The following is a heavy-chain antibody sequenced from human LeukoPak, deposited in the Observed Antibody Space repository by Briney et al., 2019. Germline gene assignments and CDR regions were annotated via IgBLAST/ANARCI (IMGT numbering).Heavy chain of an antibody. CDR3: EGYSYGSGDY. J-gene: IGHJ4*02. V-gene: IGHV3-30*04. CDR2: ISYDGSNK. Sequence: GRSLRLSCAASGFTFSSYAMHWVRQAPGKGLEWVAVISYDGSNKYYADSVKGRFTISRDNSKNTLYLQMNSLRAEDTAVYYCEGYSYGSGDYWGQGTLVTVSS. D-gene: IGHD5-18*01. CDR1: GFTFSSYA.